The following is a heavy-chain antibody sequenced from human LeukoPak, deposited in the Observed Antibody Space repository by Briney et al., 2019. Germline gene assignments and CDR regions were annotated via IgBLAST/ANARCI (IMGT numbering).Heavy chain of an antibody. D-gene: IGHD3-22*01. J-gene: IGHJ4*02. CDR3: ARDLTYYDSSGYGY. CDR1: GFTFSSYG. V-gene: IGHV3-33*01. Sequence: PGGSLRLSCAASGFTFSSYGMHWVRQAPGKGLEWVAVIWYDGSNKYYADSVKGRFTISRDNSKHTLYLQMNSLRAEDTAVYYCARDLTYYDSSGYGYWGQGTLVTVSS. CDR2: IWYDGSNK.